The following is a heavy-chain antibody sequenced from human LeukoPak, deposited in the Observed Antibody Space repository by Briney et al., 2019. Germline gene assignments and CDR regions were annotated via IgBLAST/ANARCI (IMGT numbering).Heavy chain of an antibody. J-gene: IGHJ4*02. CDR3: ARDQKGGVNYYDSSGYYGY. V-gene: IGHV4-59*12. Sequence: PSETLSLTCTVSGGSLNNYYWSWIRQPPGKGLEWIGSIYYSGSTYYNPSLKSRVTISVDTSKNQFSLKLSSVTAADTAVYYCARDQKGGVNYYDSSGYYGYWGQGTLVTVSS. D-gene: IGHD3-22*01. CDR2: IYYSGST. CDR1: GGSLNNYY.